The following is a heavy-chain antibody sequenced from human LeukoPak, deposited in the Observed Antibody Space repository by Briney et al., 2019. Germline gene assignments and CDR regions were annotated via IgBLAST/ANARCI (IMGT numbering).Heavy chain of an antibody. CDR3: ARGAVLRYFDWFPGGFDY. D-gene: IGHD3-9*01. J-gene: IGHJ4*02. CDR2: ISGDGGST. CDR1: GFTFSNYG. Sequence: GGSLRLSCAASGFTFSNYGMNWVRQAPGKGLEWVSAISGDGGSTYYADSVKGRFTISRDNAKNSLYLQMNSLRAEDTAVYYCARGAVLRYFDWFPGGFDYWGQGTLVTVSS. V-gene: IGHV3-23*01.